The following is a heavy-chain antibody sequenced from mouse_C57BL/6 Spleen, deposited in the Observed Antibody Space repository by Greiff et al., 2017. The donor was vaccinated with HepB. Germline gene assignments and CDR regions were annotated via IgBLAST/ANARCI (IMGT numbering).Heavy chain of an antibody. CDR1: GYSITSGYY. CDR3: ARADEGWYFDV. CDR2: ISYDGSN. V-gene: IGHV3-6*01. Sequence: ESGPGLVKPSQSLSLTCSVTGYSITSGYYWNWIRQFPGNKLEWMGYISYDGSNNYNPSLKNRISITRDTSKNQFFLKLNSVTTEDTATYYCARADEGWYFDVWGTGTTVTVSS. J-gene: IGHJ1*03.